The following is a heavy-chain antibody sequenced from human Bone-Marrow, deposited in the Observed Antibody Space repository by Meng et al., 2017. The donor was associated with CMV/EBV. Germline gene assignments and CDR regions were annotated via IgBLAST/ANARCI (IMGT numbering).Heavy chain of an antibody. J-gene: IGHJ4*02. D-gene: IGHD2-2*02. CDR1: GFTFSSYS. Sequence: GESLKISCAASGFTFSSYSMNWVRQAPGKGLEWVSRINNDGSDTTYADSVKGRFTISRDNAKNTLYLQMNSLRGEDTAVYYCARGTKRPCTGTSCYTLDSWGQGTLVTVSS. CDR2: INNDGSDT. V-gene: IGHV3-74*01. CDR3: ARGTKRPCTGTSCYTLDS.